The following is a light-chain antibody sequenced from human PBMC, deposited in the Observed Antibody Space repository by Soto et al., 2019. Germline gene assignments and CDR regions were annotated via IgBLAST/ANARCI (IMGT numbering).Light chain of an antibody. V-gene: IGKV3-15*01. J-gene: IGKJ1*01. CDR2: GAS. CDR3: QQYQNLWT. Sequence: DIVMTQTTDTLSVSPGERATLSFRASQSNSSHLAWFHQQPGQAPRLRLHGASPRATGIPARFSGSGSGTEFTLTISSLQSEDFAIYYCQQYQNLWTFGQGTKVDIK. CDR1: QSNSSH.